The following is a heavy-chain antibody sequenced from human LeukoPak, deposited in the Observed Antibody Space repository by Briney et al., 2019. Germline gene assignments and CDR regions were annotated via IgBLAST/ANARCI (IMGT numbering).Heavy chain of an antibody. Sequence: PGGSLRLSCAASGFTFSSYGMHWVRPAPGKGLEWVAVISYDGSNKYYADSVKGRFTISRDNSKNTLYLQMNSLRAEDTAVYYCAKDRGYSPDYWGQGTLVTVSS. CDR2: ISYDGSNK. CDR1: GFTFSSYG. V-gene: IGHV3-30*18. D-gene: IGHD6-13*01. J-gene: IGHJ4*02. CDR3: AKDRGYSPDY.